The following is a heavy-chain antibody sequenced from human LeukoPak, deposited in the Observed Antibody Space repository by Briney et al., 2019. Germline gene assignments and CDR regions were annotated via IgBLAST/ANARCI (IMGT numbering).Heavy chain of an antibody. D-gene: IGHD3-16*01. J-gene: IGHJ4*02. CDR2: ISAYDGNT. V-gene: IGHV1-18*01. Sequence: ASVKVSCKASGYTFSSYGIIWVRQAPAQGLEWMGWISAYDGNTNFAQKLQGRVTMTTDTSTSTAYMELRRLRSDDTAVYYGARGYVGLAPFDNWGQGTLVTVSS. CDR1: GYTFSSYG. CDR3: ARGYVGLAPFDN.